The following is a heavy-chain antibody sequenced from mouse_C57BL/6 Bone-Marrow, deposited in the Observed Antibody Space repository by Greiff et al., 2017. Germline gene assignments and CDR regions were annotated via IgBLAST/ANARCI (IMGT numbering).Heavy chain of an antibody. Sequence: EVKLVESGGGLVKPGGSLKLSCAASGFTFSSYAMSWVRQTPEKRLEWVATISDGGSYTYYPDNVKGRFTISRDNAKNNLYLQMSHLKSEDTATYYCASMDYWGQGTSVTVSS. V-gene: IGHV5-4*03. CDR1: GFTFSSYA. CDR3: ASMDY. J-gene: IGHJ4*01. CDR2: ISDGGSYT.